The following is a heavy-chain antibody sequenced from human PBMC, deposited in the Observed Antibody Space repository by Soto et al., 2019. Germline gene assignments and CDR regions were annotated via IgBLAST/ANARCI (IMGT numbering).Heavy chain of an antibody. J-gene: IGHJ3*02. D-gene: IGHD6-19*01. CDR2: INSDGSST. CDR3: ARDPGYNSGWFDAFDI. CDR1: GFTFSSYW. Sequence: GGSLRLSCAASGFTFSSYWMHWVRQAPGKGLVWVSRINSDGSSTSYADSVKGRFTISRGNAKDTLYLQMKSLRAEDTAVYYCARDPGYNSGWFDAFDIWGQGTMVTVSS. V-gene: IGHV3-74*01.